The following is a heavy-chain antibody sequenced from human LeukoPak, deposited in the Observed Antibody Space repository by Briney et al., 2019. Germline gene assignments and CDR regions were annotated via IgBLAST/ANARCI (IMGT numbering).Heavy chain of an antibody. CDR1: GYTFTGYY. CDR3: ASTSIAVAGPTDY. D-gene: IGHD6-19*01. V-gene: IGHV1-18*04. J-gene: IGHJ4*02. CDR2: ISAYNGNT. Sequence: GASVKVSCKASGYTFTGYYMHWVRQAPGQGLEWMGWISAYNGNTNYAQKLQGRVTMTTDTSTSTAYMELRSLRSDDTAVYYCASTSIAVAGPTDYWGQGTLVTVSS.